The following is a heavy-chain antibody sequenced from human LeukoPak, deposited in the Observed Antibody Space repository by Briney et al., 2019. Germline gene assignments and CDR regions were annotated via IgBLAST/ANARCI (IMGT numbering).Heavy chain of an antibody. D-gene: IGHD1-1*01. J-gene: IGHJ6*03. V-gene: IGHV4-34*01. Sequence: SETLSLTCAVYGGSFSGYYWSWIRQPPGKGLEWIGEINHSGSTNYNPSLKSRVTISVDTSKNQFSLKLSSVTAADTAVYYCARGLRQPRHYYYYMDVWGKGTTDTVSS. CDR1: GGSFSGYY. CDR3: ARGLRQPRHYYYYMDV. CDR2: INHSGST.